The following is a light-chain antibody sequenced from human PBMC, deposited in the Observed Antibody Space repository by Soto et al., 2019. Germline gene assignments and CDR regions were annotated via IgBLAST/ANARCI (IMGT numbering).Light chain of an antibody. CDR1: QSVSSN. V-gene: IGKV3D-15*01. J-gene: IGKJ4*01. CDR3: QQYNDWPLP. Sequence: EIVMTQSPATLSVSPGERATLSCRASQSVSSNLAWYQQKPGQAPSLLIYDISARATGIPTRFSGSGSGTEFTLTISSLQSEGFAVYYCQQYNDWPLPFGGGTKVEIK. CDR2: DIS.